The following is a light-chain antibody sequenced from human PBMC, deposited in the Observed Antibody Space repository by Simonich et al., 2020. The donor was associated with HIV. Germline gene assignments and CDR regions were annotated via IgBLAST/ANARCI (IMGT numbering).Light chain of an antibody. V-gene: IGKV1-39*01. CDR3: KQSYRTPRT. CDR2: AAS. CDR1: QSISSY. J-gene: IGKJ1*01. Sequence: DIQMTQSPSSLSATVGDRVTITCRASQSISSYLYWYQQKPGKAPKLLIYAASSLQSGVPSRFSGSGSGTDFTLTISSLQPEDFAAYYCKQSYRTPRTFGQGTKVEIK.